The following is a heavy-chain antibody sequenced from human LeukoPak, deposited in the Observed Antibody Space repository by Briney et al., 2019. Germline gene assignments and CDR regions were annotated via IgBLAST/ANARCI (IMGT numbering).Heavy chain of an antibody. V-gene: IGHV3-30-3*01. D-gene: IGHD4-17*01. CDR3: GXXTGSAVGSTDFDY. J-gene: IGHJ4*02. CDR2: ISYDGSNK. CDR1: GFTFSSYA. Sequence: PGGSLRLSCAASGFTFSSYAIHWVRQAPGKGLEWVAVISYDGSNKYYADSVKGRFTISRDNSKNTLYLQMNSLRAEDTAVYYCGXXTGSAVGSTDFDYWGQGTLVTVSS.